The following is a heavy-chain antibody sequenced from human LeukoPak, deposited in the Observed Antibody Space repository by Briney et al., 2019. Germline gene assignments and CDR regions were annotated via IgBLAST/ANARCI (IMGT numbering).Heavy chain of an antibody. D-gene: IGHD6-13*01. V-gene: IGHV4-31*11. J-gene: IGHJ6*01. CDR2: IHYSGNT. Sequence: SETLSPTCVVSGDSIIRGGYCWTWIRQHPGKGLEWIGSIHYSGNTFYNPSLKSRIAISADTSKTQFSLKVSSVTAADTAVYYCARDGAAAPPHNYYGMDVWGQGTTVTVSS. CDR3: ARDGAAAPPHNYYGMDV. CDR1: GDSIIRGGYC.